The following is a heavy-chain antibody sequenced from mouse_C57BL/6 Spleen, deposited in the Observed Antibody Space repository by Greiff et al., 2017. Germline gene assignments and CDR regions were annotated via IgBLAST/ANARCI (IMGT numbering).Heavy chain of an antibody. V-gene: IGHV1-69*01. CDR3: ARLYYSNNYFDY. D-gene: IGHD2-5*01. J-gene: IGHJ2*01. Sequence: VQLQQPGAELVLPGASVKLSCKASGYTFTSYWMHWVKQRPGQGLEWIGEIDPSDSYTNYNQKFKGKSTLTVDKSSSTAYMQLSSLTSEDSAVYYCARLYYSNNYFDYWGQGTTLTVSS. CDR1: GYTFTSYW. CDR2: IDPSDSYT.